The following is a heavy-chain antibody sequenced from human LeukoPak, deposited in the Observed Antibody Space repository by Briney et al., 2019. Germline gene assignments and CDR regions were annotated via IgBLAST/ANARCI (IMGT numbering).Heavy chain of an antibody. V-gene: IGHV4-59*01. CDR2: IYYSGST. CDR3: AGLWFGELCAFDI. Sequence: GSLRLSCTASGFTFGDYAMSWIRQPPGKGLEWIGYIYYSGSTNYNPSLKSRVTISVDTSKNPFSLKLSSVTAADTAVYYFAGLWFGELCAFDIWGEGTMVTVSS. J-gene: IGHJ3*02. CDR1: GFTFGDYA. D-gene: IGHD3-10*01.